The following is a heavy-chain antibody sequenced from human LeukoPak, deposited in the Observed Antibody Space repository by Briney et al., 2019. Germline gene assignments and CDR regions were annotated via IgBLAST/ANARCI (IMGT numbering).Heavy chain of an antibody. CDR2: IKQDGSAK. CDR3: AREFGYQLPDFDF. CDR1: GFTFSSYW. J-gene: IGHJ4*02. Sequence: QTGGSLRLSCAASGFTFSSYWMSWVRQAPGKGLEWVANIKQDGSAKYYVDSVKGRFTISRDNANKSLFLQMNSLRAEDTAMYYCAREFGYQLPDFDFWGQGTLVTVSS. V-gene: IGHV3-7*01. D-gene: IGHD2-2*01.